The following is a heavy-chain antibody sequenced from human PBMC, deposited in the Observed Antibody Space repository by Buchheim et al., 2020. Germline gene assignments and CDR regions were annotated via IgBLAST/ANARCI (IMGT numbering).Heavy chain of an antibody. D-gene: IGHD4-17*01. J-gene: IGHJ4*02. Sequence: EVQLLESGGGSVQPGGSLRLSCAAPGFTFTNYAMSWVRQAPGKGLEWVSGFSDSGGSTYYADSVKGRFTISRENSKNMLYLQMNSLRADDTAIYYCAKGPYGDNARLSRYFDYWGQGTL. V-gene: IGHV3-23*01. CDR1: GFTFTNYA. CDR2: FSDSGGST. CDR3: AKGPYGDNARLSRYFDY.